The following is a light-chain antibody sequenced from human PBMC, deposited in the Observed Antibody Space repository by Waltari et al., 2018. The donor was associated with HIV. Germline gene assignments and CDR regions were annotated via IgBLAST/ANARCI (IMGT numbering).Light chain of an antibody. CDR1: SSDVGGYNY. Sequence: QSALTQPASVSGSPGQSITISCTGTSSDVGGYNYVSWYQQHPGKAPKLRIYEVSNRPSWVSSRFSGSKSGNTASLTISGLQAEDEAAYYCSSYTISSTVVFGGGTKLTVL. J-gene: IGLJ2*01. V-gene: IGLV2-14*01. CDR3: SSYTISSTVV. CDR2: EVS.